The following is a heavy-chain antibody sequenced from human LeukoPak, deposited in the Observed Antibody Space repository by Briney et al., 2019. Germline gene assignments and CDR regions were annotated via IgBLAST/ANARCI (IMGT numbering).Heavy chain of an antibody. CDR1: VGSISTSGYY. CDR3: ARRGGSYRYFDY. CDR2: IYYTGSN. Sequence: PSETLSLTCTVSVGSISTSGYYWGWIRQPPGRGLEWIGSIYYTGSNYSNPSLQSRVTISVDTSKNQFSLKLSSVTAADTAVYYCARRGGSYRYFDYWGQGALVTVSS. V-gene: IGHV4-39*01. D-gene: IGHD1-26*01. J-gene: IGHJ4*02.